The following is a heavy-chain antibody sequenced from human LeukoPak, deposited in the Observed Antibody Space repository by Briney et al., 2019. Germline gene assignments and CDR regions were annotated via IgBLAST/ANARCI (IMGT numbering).Heavy chain of an antibody. J-gene: IGHJ6*03. CDR3: ARERRHYDISTEGGCVADYHYYMDV. Sequence: SETLSLTCNVSGDSMRSDFWSWIRQLPGKGLEWIGEVYSDTGSTNYNPSLKSRVTISADTSKNHFFLTLSSVTAADTAVYYCARERRHYDISTEGGCVADYHYYMDVWGKGTTVTVSS. V-gene: IGHV4-59*01. CDR2: VYSDTGST. D-gene: IGHD3-9*01. CDR1: GDSMRSDF.